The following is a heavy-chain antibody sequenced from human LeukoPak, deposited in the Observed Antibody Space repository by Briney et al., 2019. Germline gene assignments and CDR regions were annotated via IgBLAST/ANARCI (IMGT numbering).Heavy chain of an antibody. CDR3: AKESDSRGYSPYGMGV. CDR1: GFTFSSYA. CDR2: ISGSGGST. Sequence: PGGSLRLSCAASGFTFSSYAMSWVRQAPGKGLEWVSAISGSGGSTYYADSVKGRFTISRDNSKNTLYLQMNSLRAEDTAVYYCAKESDSRGYSPYGMGVWGQGTTVTVSS. D-gene: IGHD3-22*01. V-gene: IGHV3-23*01. J-gene: IGHJ6*02.